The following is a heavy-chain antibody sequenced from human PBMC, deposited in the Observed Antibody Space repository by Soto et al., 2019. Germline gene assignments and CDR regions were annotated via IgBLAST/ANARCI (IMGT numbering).Heavy chain of an antibody. CDR2: IYHSGNT. J-gene: IGHJ4*02. CDR3: ARGPPHHY. CDR1: GGSISSGGYS. V-gene: IGHV4-30-2*01. Sequence: QLQLQESGSGLVKPSQTLSLTCAVSGGSISSGGYSWSWIRQPPGKGLEWIGYIYHSGNTYYNPSLXRXVXXSVDRSKNQFSLTLSSVTAADTAVYYCARGPPHHYWGQGTLVTVSS.